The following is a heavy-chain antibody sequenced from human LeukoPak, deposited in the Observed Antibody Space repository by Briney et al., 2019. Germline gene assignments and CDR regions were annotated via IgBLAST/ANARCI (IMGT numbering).Heavy chain of an antibody. J-gene: IGHJ4*02. CDR3: ARGIESYGDYGY. V-gene: IGHV4-59*01. CDR2: MYNSGST. CDR1: GGSISGSY. Sequence: SETLSLTCTVSGGSISGSYWSWIRQPPGKGLEWIAYMYNSGSTNYNPSLKSRVTISIDTSKNQFSLKLSSLAAADTAIYYCARGIESYGDYGYWGQGILVTVSS. D-gene: IGHD4-17*01.